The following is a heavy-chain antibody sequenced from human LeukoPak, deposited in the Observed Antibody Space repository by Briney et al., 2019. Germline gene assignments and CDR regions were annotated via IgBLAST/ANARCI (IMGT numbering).Heavy chain of an antibody. V-gene: IGHV4-4*02. CDR2: IYHSGST. CDR1: GGSISSSNW. CDR3: ARVGTMVRGVKLYYYYYMDV. J-gene: IGHJ6*03. D-gene: IGHD3-10*01. Sequence: SGTLSLTCAVSGGSISSSNWWSWVRQPPGKGLEWIGEIYHSGSTNYNPSLKSRVTISVDKSKNQFSLKLSSVTAADTAVYYCARVGTMVRGVKLYYYYYMDVWGKGTTVTISS.